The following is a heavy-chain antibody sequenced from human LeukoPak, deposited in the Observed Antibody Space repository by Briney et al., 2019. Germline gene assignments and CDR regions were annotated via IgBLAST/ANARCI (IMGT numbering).Heavy chain of an antibody. CDR3: ARGTAVAGTGNYYYYYMDV. CDR2: IYTSGST. J-gene: IGHJ6*03. CDR1: GGSISSYY. D-gene: IGHD6-19*01. Sequence: SETLSLTCTVSGGSISSYYWSWIRQPAGKGLEWIGRIYTSGSTNYNPSLKSRVTMSVDTSKNQFSLKLSSVTAADTAVYYCARGTAVAGTGNYYYYYMDVWGKGTTVTDSS. V-gene: IGHV4-4*07.